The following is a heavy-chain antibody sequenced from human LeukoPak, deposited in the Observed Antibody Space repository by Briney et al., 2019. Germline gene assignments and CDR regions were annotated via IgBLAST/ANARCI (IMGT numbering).Heavy chain of an antibody. CDR3: ARGIFYYDSSGTYYYYYYYMDV. CDR2: IYTSGST. J-gene: IGHJ6*03. Sequence: SETLSLTCTVSGGSISSSSYYWSWIRQPAGKGLEWIGRIYTSGSTNYNPSLKSRVTISVDTSKNQFSLKLSSVTAADTAVYYCARGIFYYDSSGTYYYYYYYMDVWGKGTTVTISS. V-gene: IGHV4-61*02. CDR1: GGSISSSSYY. D-gene: IGHD3-22*01.